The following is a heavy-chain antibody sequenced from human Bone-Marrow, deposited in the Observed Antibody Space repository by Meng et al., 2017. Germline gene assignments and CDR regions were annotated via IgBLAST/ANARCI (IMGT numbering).Heavy chain of an antibody. J-gene: IGHJ4*02. V-gene: IGHV4-59*01. Sequence: SEPLSLTCTVSGGSISSYYWSWIRQPPGKGLEWIGYIYYSGSTNYIPSLKSRVTISVDTSKNHFSMKLSSVNASDTAVYYCALGVVAATPSLDYWGQGTLVTVSS. CDR2: IYYSGST. CDR3: ALGVVAATPSLDY. CDR1: GGSISSYY. D-gene: IGHD2-15*01.